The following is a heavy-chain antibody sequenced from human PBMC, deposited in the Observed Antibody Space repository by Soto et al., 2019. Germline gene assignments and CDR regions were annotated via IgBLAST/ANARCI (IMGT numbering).Heavy chain of an antibody. D-gene: IGHD3-10*01. CDR3: ARSGYYSGSGSYYFGRDFDP. Sequence: GSLRLSCTASGFTFCDSPMNWVRQAPGKGLEWVGSIEGKAYGGTTEYAASVIGRFSISRDDSKSVAYLQMNSLKTEDTAVYYCARSGYYSGSGSYYFGRDFDPWGQGTLVTVSS. V-gene: IGHV3-49*04. J-gene: IGHJ5*02. CDR1: GFTFCDSP. CDR2: IEGKAYGGTT.